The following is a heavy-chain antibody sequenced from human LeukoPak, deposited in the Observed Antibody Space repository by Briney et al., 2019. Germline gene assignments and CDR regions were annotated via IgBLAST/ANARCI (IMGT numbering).Heavy chain of an antibody. CDR2: ISYDGKNE. V-gene: IGHV3-30*18. J-gene: IGHJ4*02. CDR1: GFTFSNFG. CDR3: AKDREGLLWFGELPDY. Sequence: GGSLRLSCAASGFTFSNFGMHWVRQAPGKGLEWVAVISYDGKNEYYTDSVKGRFTISRDNAKNTLYLQMNSLRAEDTAVYYCAKDREGLLWFGELPDYWGQGTLVTVSS. D-gene: IGHD3-10*01.